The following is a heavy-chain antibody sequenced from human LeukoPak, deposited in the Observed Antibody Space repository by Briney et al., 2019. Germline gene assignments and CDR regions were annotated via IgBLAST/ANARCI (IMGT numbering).Heavy chain of an antibody. J-gene: IGHJ6*02. V-gene: IGHV3-23*01. D-gene: IGHD5-18*01. CDR1: GFTFSVYA. CDR2: ISGNGGST. Sequence: PGGSLRLSCAASGFTFSVYAMSWVRQAPGKGLEWVSAISGNGGSTYYADSVKGRFTISRDNSKNTLYLQMNSLRAEDTAVYYCGAAPSPDVDTAMVYYYGMDVWGQGTTVTVSS. CDR3: GAAPSPDVDTAMVYYYGMDV.